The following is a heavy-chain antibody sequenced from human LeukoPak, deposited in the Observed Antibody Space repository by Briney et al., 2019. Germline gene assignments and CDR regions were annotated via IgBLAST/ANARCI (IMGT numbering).Heavy chain of an antibody. Sequence: SETLSLTCTVSGDSISIGYYWGWIRQPPGKGLEGIGRIHHSGSTYYNETHKSRAPIAEDTSKNQISLKLSSVTAADTAVYYCARDRSGYSLFDYWGQGTLITVSS. CDR2: IHHSGST. CDR3: ARDRSGYSLFDY. V-gene: IGHV4-38-2*02. D-gene: IGHD3-22*01. CDR1: GDSISIGYY. J-gene: IGHJ4*02.